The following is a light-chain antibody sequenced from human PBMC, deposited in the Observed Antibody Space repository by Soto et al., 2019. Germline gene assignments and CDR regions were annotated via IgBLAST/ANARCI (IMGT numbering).Light chain of an antibody. CDR2: RAS. CDR1: QSISNW. J-gene: IGKJ4*01. V-gene: IGKV1-5*03. Sequence: DIQMTQSPSTLSASVGDRVTITCRASQSISNWLAWYQQKPGKAPKLLIYRASSLESGVPSRFSGSGSGTEFTLTISCLQPDDFATYYCQQYNSYSPRLTFGGGTKVETK. CDR3: QQYNSYSPRLT.